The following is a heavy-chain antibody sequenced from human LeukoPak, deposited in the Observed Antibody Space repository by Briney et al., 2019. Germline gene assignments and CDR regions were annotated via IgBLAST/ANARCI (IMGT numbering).Heavy chain of an antibody. J-gene: IGHJ4*02. Sequence: SETLSLTCAVYGGSFSGYYWSWIRQPPGEGLEWIGEINHSGSTNYNPSLKSRVTISVDTSKNQFSLKLSSVTAADTAVYYCARGGVAAAGDYWGQGTLVTVSS. CDR2: INHSGST. CDR3: ARGGVAAAGDY. D-gene: IGHD6-13*01. V-gene: IGHV4-34*01. CDR1: GGSFSGYY.